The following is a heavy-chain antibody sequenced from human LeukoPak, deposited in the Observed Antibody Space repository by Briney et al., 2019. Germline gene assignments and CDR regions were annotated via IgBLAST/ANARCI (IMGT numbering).Heavy chain of an antibody. J-gene: IGHJ3*02. V-gene: IGHV4-38-2*01. Sequence: SSETLSLTCAVSGYSISSGYYWGWIRQPPGKGLEWIGSIYHSWSTYYNPSLKSRVTISVDTSKNQFSLKLSSVTAADTAVYYCARPSYDSSCYEDAFDIWGQGTMVTVSS. CDR3: ARPSYDSSCYEDAFDI. D-gene: IGHD3-22*01. CDR2: IYHSWST. CDR1: GYSISSGYY.